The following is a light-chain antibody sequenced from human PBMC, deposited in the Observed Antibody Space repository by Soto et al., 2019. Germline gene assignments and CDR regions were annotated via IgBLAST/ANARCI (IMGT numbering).Light chain of an antibody. J-gene: IGKJ3*01. Sequence: EIVLTQSPATLSLSPGERATLSCRASQSVSSYLAWYQQKPGQAPRLLIYDASNRATGIPARFSGSRSGTDFSLTISSLEPEDFAVYSCQQRSNWPLFTFGPGTKVDIK. CDR2: DAS. V-gene: IGKV3-11*01. CDR3: QQRSNWPLFT. CDR1: QSVSSY.